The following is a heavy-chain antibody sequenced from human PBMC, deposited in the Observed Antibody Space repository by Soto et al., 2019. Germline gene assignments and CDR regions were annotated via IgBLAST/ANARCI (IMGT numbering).Heavy chain of an antibody. Sequence: DVQLVETGGELIQPGGSLRLSCAASGFTVSSKYMSWVRQAPGKGLEWISVMLSAGLIYYADSVRGRFTISRDISKNILYLEMTSLRADDAAVYYCAREAPMDVWGQGTTVTVSS. J-gene: IGHJ6*02. CDR3: AREAPMDV. CDR2: MLSAGLI. V-gene: IGHV3-53*02. CDR1: GFTVSSKY.